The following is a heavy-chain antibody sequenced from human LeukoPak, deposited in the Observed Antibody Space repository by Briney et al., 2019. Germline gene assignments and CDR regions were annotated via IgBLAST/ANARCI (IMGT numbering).Heavy chain of an antibody. Sequence: SVKVSCKASGGTFSSYAISWVRQAPGQGLEWMGRIIPIFGTANYAQKFQGRVTITTDESTSTAYMELSSLRSEDTAVYYCARPLIVVVPAAPPHDAFDIWGQGTMVTVSS. CDR2: IIPIFGTA. V-gene: IGHV1-69*05. CDR1: GGTFSSYA. CDR3: ARPLIVVVPAAPPHDAFDI. D-gene: IGHD2-2*01. J-gene: IGHJ3*02.